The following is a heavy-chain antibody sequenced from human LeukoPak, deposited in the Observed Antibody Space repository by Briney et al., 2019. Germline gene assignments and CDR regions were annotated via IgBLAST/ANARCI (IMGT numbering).Heavy chain of an antibody. D-gene: IGHD6-19*01. CDR2: ISSSGSTI. V-gene: IGHV3-48*03. CDR1: GFTFSSYE. Sequence: GGSLRLSCAASGFTFSSYEMNWVRQAPGKGLEWVSYISSSGSTIYYADSVKGRFTISRGNAKNSLYLQMNSLRAEDTAVYYCAREQWLGTYDYWGQGTLVTVSS. J-gene: IGHJ4*02. CDR3: AREQWLGTYDY.